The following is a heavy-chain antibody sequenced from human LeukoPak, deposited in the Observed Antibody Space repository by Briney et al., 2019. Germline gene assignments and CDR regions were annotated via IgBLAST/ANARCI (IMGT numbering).Heavy chain of an antibody. CDR2: IYHSGAT. CDR1: GYSISSGYC. D-gene: IGHD3-22*01. CDR3: ARACYYDSSGYFDY. V-gene: IGHV4-38-2*01. Sequence: SETLSLTCAVSGYSISSGYCWGWIRQPPGKGLEWFGSIYHSGATYYNPSLKSRVTISVDTSKNQFSLKLSSVTAADTAVYYCARACYYDSSGYFDYWGQGALVTVSS. J-gene: IGHJ4*02.